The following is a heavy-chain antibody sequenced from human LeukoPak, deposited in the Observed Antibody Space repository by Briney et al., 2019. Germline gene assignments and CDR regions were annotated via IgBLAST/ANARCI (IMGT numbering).Heavy chain of an antibody. D-gene: IGHD2-15*01. Sequence: PGGSLRLSCAASGFTFSSYSMNWVRQAPGKGLEWVSYISSSSSTIYYADSVKGRFTISRDNAKNSLYLQMNSLRAEDTAVYYCARRGGTWSNWFDPWGQGTLVTVSS. CDR3: ARRGGTWSNWFDP. CDR1: GFTFSSYS. J-gene: IGHJ5*02. V-gene: IGHV3-48*01. CDR2: ISSSSSTI.